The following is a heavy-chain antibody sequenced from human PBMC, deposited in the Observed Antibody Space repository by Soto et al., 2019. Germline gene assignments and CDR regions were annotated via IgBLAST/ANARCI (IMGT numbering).Heavy chain of an antibody. V-gene: IGHV3-21*06. CDR3: ARESEDLTPNFDY. CDR1: GFTFTRYS. Sequence: PVGSLRLSCAASGFTFTRYSMNWVRQAPGKGLEWVSSISSTTNYIYYGDSMKGRFTISRDNGKNSLYLEMHSLRAEDTAVYYCARESEDLTPNFDYWGQGTLVTVSS. CDR2: ISSTTNYI. J-gene: IGHJ4*02.